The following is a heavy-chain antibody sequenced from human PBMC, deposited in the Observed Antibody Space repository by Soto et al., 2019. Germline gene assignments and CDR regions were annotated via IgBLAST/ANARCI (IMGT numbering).Heavy chain of an antibody. V-gene: IGHV3-13*01. CDR2: IGTAGDT. CDR1: GFTFSSYD. D-gene: IGHD1-1*01. J-gene: IGHJ6*02. CDR3: ATAACHNAYISEMDD. Sequence: GGSLRLSCAASGFTFSSYDMHWVRQATGKGLEWVSAIGTAGDTYYPGSVKGRFTISRENSKNSLYLQMNSLRAGDTAVYYCATAACHNAYISEMDDLDQEATVTVSS.